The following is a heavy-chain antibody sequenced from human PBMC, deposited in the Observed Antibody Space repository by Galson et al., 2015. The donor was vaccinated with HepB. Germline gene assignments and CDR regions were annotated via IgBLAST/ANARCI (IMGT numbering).Heavy chain of an antibody. CDR3: ARTDGESFDY. CDR2: IIPILGIA. CDR1: GGTFSSYA. D-gene: IGHD4-17*01. Sequence: SVKVSCKASGGTFSSYAISWVRQAPGQGLEWMGRIIPILGIANYAQKFLGRVTITADKSTSTAYMELSSLRSEDTAVYYCARTDGESFDYWGQGTLVTVSS. J-gene: IGHJ4*02. V-gene: IGHV1-69*04.